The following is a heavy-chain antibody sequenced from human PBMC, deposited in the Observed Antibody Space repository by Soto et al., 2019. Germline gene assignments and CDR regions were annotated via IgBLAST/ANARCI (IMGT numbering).Heavy chain of an antibody. J-gene: IGHJ6*02. Sequence: GGSLRLSCAASGFTFSSYAMSWVRQAPGKGLEWVSAISGSGGSTYYADSVKGRFTISRDNSKNTLYLQMNSLRAEDTAVYYCAKDIVKQQLVSAFPPLNGMDVWGQGTTVTSP. V-gene: IGHV3-23*01. CDR3: AKDIVKQQLVSAFPPLNGMDV. CDR1: GFTFSSYA. CDR2: ISGSGGST. D-gene: IGHD6-13*01.